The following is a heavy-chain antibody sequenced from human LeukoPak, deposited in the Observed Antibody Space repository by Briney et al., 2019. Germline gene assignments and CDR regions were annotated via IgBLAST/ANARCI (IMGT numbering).Heavy chain of an antibody. CDR2: IIPMFGTA. Sequence: GASVKVSCKASGGTFSSYAISWVRQAPGQGLEWRGGIIPMFGTAKYAQKFQGTVTIPADESTSTAYMELSSLRSEDTAVYYCARDTVNMDRGVIPFDYWGQGTLVTVSS. D-gene: IGHD3-10*01. J-gene: IGHJ4*02. CDR1: GGTFSSYA. CDR3: ARDTVNMDRGVIPFDY. V-gene: IGHV1-69*13.